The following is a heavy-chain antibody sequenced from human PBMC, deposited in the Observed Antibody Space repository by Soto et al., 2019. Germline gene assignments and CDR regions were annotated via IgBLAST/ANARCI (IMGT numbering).Heavy chain of an antibody. V-gene: IGHV4-34*01. J-gene: IGHJ4*02. CDR1: GGSFSGYY. CDR3: ARGYEVNWHTPHY. CDR2: INHIGRT. Sequence: QVQLQQWGAGLLKPSETLSLTCAVNGGSFSGYYWSWIRQSPGQGLEWIGEINHIGRTNFNPSLKSRVAMSGDTSKNQFSLKLSSVTAADTAVYYCARGYEVNWHTPHYWGQGTLVTVSS. D-gene: IGHD5-12*01.